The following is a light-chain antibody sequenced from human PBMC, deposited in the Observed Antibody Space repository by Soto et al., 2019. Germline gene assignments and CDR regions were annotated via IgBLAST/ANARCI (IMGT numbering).Light chain of an antibody. Sequence: IQMTQSPSTLSASVGDRITITCRASQRFSDYLAWYQQKPGRAPELLIYKASYLQSGVPSRFSGSGSGTEFNLTISSLQPDDFATYYCQQYNIPAWAFGQGTRVDIK. CDR3: QQYNIPAWA. J-gene: IGKJ1*01. CDR1: QRFSDY. CDR2: KAS. V-gene: IGKV1-5*03.